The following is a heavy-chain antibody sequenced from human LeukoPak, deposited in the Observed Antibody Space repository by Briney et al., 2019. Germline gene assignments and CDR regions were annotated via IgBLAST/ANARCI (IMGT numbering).Heavy chain of an antibody. J-gene: IGHJ4*02. Sequence: ASVKVSCKASGYTFTSYGISWVRQAPGQGLEWMGWISAYNGNTNYAQKLQGRVTMATDTSTNTAYMELRSLRSDDTAVYYCARDRTIAAAGTPDYWGQGTLVTVSS. D-gene: IGHD6-13*01. V-gene: IGHV1-18*01. CDR3: ARDRTIAAAGTPDY. CDR1: GYTFTSYG. CDR2: ISAYNGNT.